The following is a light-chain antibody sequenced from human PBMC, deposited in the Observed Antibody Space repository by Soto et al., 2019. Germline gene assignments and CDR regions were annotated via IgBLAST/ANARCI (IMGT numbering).Light chain of an antibody. CDR3: QQYDNLPTIT. Sequence: DIQMTQSPSSLSASVGDRVTITCQASQDISNYLNWYQQKPGKAPQLLIFDASNLETGVPSRFSGSGSGTDFTLTISNLQPEDIATYYCQQYDNLPTITFGQGTRLEIK. V-gene: IGKV1-33*01. CDR1: QDISNY. CDR2: DAS. J-gene: IGKJ5*01.